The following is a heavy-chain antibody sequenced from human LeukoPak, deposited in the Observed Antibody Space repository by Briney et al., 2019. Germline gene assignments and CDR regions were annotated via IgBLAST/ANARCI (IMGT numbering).Heavy chain of an antibody. V-gene: IGHV4-39*01. D-gene: IGHD1-26*01. CDR1: GGSISSSSYY. J-gene: IGHJ4*02. Sequence: PSETLSLTCTVSGGSISSSSYYWGWIRQPPGKGLEWIGSIYYSGSTYYNPSLKSRVTISVDTSKNQFSLKLSSVTAADTAMYYCAKSGGYGLIDYWGQGTRVTVSS. CDR3: AKSGGYGLIDY. CDR2: IYYSGST.